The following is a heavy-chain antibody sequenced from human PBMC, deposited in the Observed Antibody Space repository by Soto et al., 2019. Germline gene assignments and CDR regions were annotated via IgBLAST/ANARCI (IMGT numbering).Heavy chain of an antibody. J-gene: IGHJ4*02. CDR1: GGSISSGGYS. V-gene: IGHV4-30-2*05. D-gene: IGHD2-8*01. CDR2: IYYSGST. Sequence: SETLSLTCAVSGGSISSGGYSWSWIRQPPGKGLEWIGYIYYSGSTYYNPSLKSRVPISVDTSKNQFSLKRSSVTAADTAVYYCARGFDGVVYSRGGPNPTPPFASWGQGTLVPV. CDR3: ARGFDGVVYSRGGPNPTPPFAS.